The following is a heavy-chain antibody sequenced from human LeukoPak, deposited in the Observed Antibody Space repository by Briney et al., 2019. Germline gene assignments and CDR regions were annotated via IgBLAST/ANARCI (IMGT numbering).Heavy chain of an antibody. J-gene: IGHJ4*02. Sequence: ASVKVSCKASGYTFTNYGITWVRQAPGQGLEWMGWISAYNGNTYYAQKLQGRVTMTTDTSTSTAYMELRSLRSDDTAVYYCARSYSGYDEEDYWGQGTLDTVSS. CDR3: ARSYSGYDEEDY. D-gene: IGHD5-12*01. CDR2: ISAYNGNT. CDR1: GYTFTNYG. V-gene: IGHV1-18*04.